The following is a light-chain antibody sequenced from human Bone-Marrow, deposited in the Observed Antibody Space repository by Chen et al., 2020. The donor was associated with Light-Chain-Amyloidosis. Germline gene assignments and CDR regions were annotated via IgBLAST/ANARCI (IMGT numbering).Light chain of an antibody. CDR2: DDR. CDR3: QVWDRGSDRPV. V-gene: IGLV3-21*02. J-gene: IGLJ3*02. Sequence: SYVLTQPSSVSVAPGQTATIACGGNNIGSTSVHWYQQTPGQAPLLVVYDDRDRPSGIPERLSGSNSGTTATLTISRVEAGDEADYYCQVWDRGSDRPVFGGGTKLTVL. CDR1: NIGSTS.